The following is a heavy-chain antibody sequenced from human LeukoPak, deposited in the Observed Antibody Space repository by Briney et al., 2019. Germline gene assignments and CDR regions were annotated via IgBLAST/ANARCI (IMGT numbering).Heavy chain of an antibody. V-gene: IGHV1-46*01. CDR3: AREPRRDGYNSYYFDY. CDR2: INPSGGST. J-gene: IGHJ4*02. CDR1: GYTFTSYY. Sequence: GASVTVSCKASGYTFTSYYMHWVRQAPGQGLEWMGIINPSGGSTSYAQKFQGRVTMTRDTSTSTVYMELSSLRSEDTAVYYCAREPRRDGYNSYYFDYWGQGTLVTVSS. D-gene: IGHD5-24*01.